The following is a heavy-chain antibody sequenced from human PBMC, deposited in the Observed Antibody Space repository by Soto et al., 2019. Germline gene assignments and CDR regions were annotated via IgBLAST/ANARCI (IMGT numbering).Heavy chain of an antibody. J-gene: IGHJ3*01. CDR2: LYDVDGS. Sequence: DVQLVESGGGLIQPGESLRLSCAAFGLTISGKKYVAWVRQATGKGLEWVSALYDVDGSFYADSVTGRFTTSSDSSKTTVYLQMNDLRPDDTAGYYCATWHERVHAFDVWGQGTTVTISS. V-gene: IGHV3-53*01. CDR1: GLTISGKKY. D-gene: IGHD1-1*01. CDR3: ATWHERVHAFDV.